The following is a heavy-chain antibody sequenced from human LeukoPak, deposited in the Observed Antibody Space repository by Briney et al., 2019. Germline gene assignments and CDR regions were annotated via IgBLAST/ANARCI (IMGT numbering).Heavy chain of an antibody. Sequence: SETLSLTCSVSGGSISSHYWSWIRQPPGKGLEWIGYIYYSGSTKYNPSLKSRVTISVDTSKNQFSLKLSSVTAADTAVYYCARGGTTVTPGLLWFDPWGQGTLATVSS. D-gene: IGHD4-17*01. CDR3: ARGGTTVTPGLLWFDP. CDR2: IYYSGST. CDR1: GGSISSHY. V-gene: IGHV4-59*11. J-gene: IGHJ5*02.